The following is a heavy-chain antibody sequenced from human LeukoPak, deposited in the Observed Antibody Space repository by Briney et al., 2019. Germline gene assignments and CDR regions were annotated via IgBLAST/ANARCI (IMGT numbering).Heavy chain of an antibody. CDR2: INPNSGGT. CDR3: ARPRYCSGGSCYVDY. J-gene: IGHJ4*02. Sequence: ASVKVSCKASGYTFTGYYMHWVRQAPGQGLEWMGWINPNSGGTNYAQKFQGWVTMTRDTSISTAYMELSRLRSDDTAVYYCARPRYCSGGSCYVDYWGQGTLVTVSS. V-gene: IGHV1-2*04. CDR1: GYTFTGYY. D-gene: IGHD2-15*01.